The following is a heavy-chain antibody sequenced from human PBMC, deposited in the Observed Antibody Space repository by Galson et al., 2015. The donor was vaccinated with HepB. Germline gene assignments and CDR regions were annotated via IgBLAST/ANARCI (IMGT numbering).Heavy chain of an antibody. V-gene: IGHV7-4-1*02. J-gene: IGHJ3*02. CDR3: ARMITFGGVIAPDAFDI. CDR1: GYTFTSYA. Sequence: SVKVSCKASGYTFTSYAMNWVRQAPGQGLEWMGWINTNTGNPTYAQGFTGRFVFSLDTSVSTAYLQISSLKAEDTAVYYCARMITFGGVIAPDAFDIWGQGTMVTVSS. D-gene: IGHD3-16*02. CDR2: INTNTGNP.